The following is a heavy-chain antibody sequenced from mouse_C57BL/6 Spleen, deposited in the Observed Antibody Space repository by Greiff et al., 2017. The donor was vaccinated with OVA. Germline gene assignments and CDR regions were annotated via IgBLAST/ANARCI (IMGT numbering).Heavy chain of an antibody. D-gene: IGHD2-3*01. CDR3: ARDTYDGYYGWYFDV. CDR1: GFTFSDYY. V-gene: IGHV5-16*01. Sequence: EVKLVESEGGLVQPGRSMKLSCTASGFTFSDYYMAWVRQVPEKGLEWVANINYDGSSTYYLDSLKSRFIISRDNAKNILYLQMSSLKSEDTATYYCARDTYDGYYGWYFDVWGTGTTVTVSS. J-gene: IGHJ1*03. CDR2: INYDGSST.